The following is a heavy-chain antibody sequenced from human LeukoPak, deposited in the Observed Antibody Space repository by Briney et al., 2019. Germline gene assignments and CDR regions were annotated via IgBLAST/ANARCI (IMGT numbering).Heavy chain of an antibody. CDR3: AREAAYCSGGSCYELEDY. J-gene: IGHJ4*02. D-gene: IGHD2-15*01. Sequence: GGSLRLSCAASGFTFSSYAMHWVRQAPGKGLEWVAVISYDGSNKYYADSVKGRFTISRDNSKNTLYLQMNSLRAEDTAVYYCAREAAYCSGGSCYELEDYWGQGTLVTVSS. V-gene: IGHV3-30-3*01. CDR1: GFTFSSYA. CDR2: ISYDGSNK.